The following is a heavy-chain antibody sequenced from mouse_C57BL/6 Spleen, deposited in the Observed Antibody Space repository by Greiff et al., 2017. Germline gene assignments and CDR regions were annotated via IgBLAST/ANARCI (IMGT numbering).Heavy chain of an antibody. D-gene: IGHD2-3*01. CDR2: IWTGGGT. J-gene: IGHJ4*01. Sequence: VKLMESGPGLVAPSQSLSITCTVSGFSLTSYAISWVRQPPGKGLEWLGVIWTGGGTNYNSALNSRLSISKDNSKSQVFLKMNSLQTDDTARYYCARNPPHDGYYLYAKDYWGQGTSVTVSS. CDR1: GFSLTSYA. V-gene: IGHV2-9-1*01. CDR3: ARNPPHDGYYLYAKDY.